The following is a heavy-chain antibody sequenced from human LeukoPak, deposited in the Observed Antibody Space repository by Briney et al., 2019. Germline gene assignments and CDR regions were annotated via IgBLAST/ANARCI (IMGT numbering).Heavy chain of an antibody. CDR3: ARVFGYYYFYMDV. D-gene: IGHD3/OR15-3a*01. V-gene: IGHV1-18*01. Sequence: GASVTVSCKTSHYTFTNYGISWVRQAPGQGLEWMGWISPENGDTNYAQNFQDRVTMTTDTSTNTAYMELRSLTSDDTAVYFCARVFGYYYFYMDVWGEGTTVIISS. CDR1: HYTFTNYG. J-gene: IGHJ6*03. CDR2: ISPENGDT.